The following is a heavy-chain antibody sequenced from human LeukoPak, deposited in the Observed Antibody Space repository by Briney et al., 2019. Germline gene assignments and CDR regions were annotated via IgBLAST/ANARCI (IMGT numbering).Heavy chain of an antibody. Sequence: SETLSLTCTVSGGSMSNYYWSWIRQPPGKGLEWIGYIYYSGDTNYNPSLKSRVTISVDTSKNQFSLKLSSVTAADTAAYYCARIPTVVLGGSSRFDYWGQGTLVTVSS. V-gene: IGHV4-59*08. CDR2: IYYSGDT. CDR3: ARIPTVVLGGSSRFDY. D-gene: IGHD3-16*01. CDR1: GGSMSNYY. J-gene: IGHJ4*02.